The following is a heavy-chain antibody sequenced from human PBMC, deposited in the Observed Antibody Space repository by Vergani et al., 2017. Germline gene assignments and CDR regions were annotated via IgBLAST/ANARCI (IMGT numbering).Heavy chain of an antibody. CDR1: GFSIDNGYY. Sequence: QVQLQESGPGLVKPSETLSLTCAVSGFSIDNGYYWDWIRQPPGKGLEWIGSIYRTGRTHFNPSLKIRVTISVDTSNNHFSLRLNSLTAADTAVYYCARRSGIGYDIFSGTQYFFDFWGQGTLVTVSS. D-gene: IGHD3-9*01. CDR3: ARRSGIGYDIFSGTQYFFDF. V-gene: IGHV4-38-2*01. J-gene: IGHJ4*02. CDR2: IYRTGRT.